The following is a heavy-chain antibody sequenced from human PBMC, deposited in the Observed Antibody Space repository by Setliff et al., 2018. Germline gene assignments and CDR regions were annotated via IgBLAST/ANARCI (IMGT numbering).Heavy chain of an antibody. Sequence: RASVKVSCKASGYTFTSHYMHWVRQAPGLGLEWMGTINPSSGDTNYAQNFQGRVTMTRDTSISTAYMELSRLRSDDTAVYYCARDRDKSYGFSGWVDPWGQGTLVTVSS. CDR3: ARDRDKSYGFSGWVDP. CDR1: GYTFTSHY. CDR2: INPSSGDT. D-gene: IGHD5-18*01. V-gene: IGHV1-2*02. J-gene: IGHJ5*02.